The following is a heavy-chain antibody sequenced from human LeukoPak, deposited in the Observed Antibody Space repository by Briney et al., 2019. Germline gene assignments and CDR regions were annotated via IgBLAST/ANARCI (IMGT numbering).Heavy chain of an antibody. D-gene: IGHD4-11*01. V-gene: IGHV3-7*01. CDR1: GFPFSDYW. Sequence: PGGSLRLSCVVSGFPFSDYWMAWVRQAPGKGLEWVASIKQDGGEEFYVDSMKGRFSISRDNAKNSLYLQINSLRAEDTAVYYCAREDHSKYEYWGLGTLVTVSS. CDR2: IKQDGGEE. CDR3: AREDHSKYEY. J-gene: IGHJ4*02.